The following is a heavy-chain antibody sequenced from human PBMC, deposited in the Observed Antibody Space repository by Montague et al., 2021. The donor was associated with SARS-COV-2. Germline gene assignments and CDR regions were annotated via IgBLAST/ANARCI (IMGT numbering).Heavy chain of an antibody. J-gene: IGHJ4*02. D-gene: IGHD6-19*01. V-gene: IGHV4-39*02. CDR3: ARPGSVSGWFYFDD. Sequence: SETLSLTCIVSGESIDRDTYYWGWIRQSPGRGLEWIGSLSPSGSTYYNPSLRSRVTISMDTSKNHFSLKVNSVTATDTAVYFCARPGSVSGWFYFDDWGQGTLVSVFS. CDR2: LSPSGST. CDR1: GESIDRDTYY.